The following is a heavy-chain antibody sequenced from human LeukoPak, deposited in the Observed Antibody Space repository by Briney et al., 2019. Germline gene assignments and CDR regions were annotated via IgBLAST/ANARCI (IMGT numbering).Heavy chain of an antibody. Sequence: GGSLRLSCAASGFTFSSYAMIWVRQAPGKGLEWVSAISGTGDTIFYADSVKGRFTISRDNSKNTLYLQMHSLRAGDTAVYFCAKDIGNSWYRKEKYFRHWGQGTLVTVSS. D-gene: IGHD6-13*01. CDR3: AKDIGNSWYRKEKYFRH. CDR1: GFTFSSYA. V-gene: IGHV3-23*01. CDR2: ISGTGDTI. J-gene: IGHJ1*01.